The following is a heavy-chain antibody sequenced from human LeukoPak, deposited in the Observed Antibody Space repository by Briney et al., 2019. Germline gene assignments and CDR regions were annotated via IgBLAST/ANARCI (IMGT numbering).Heavy chain of an antibody. CDR1: GFIFSSYG. CDR3: ARDYCSGGSCYSYAFDI. CDR2: IRYDGNKK. J-gene: IGHJ3*02. V-gene: IGHV3-30*02. Sequence: GGSLRLSCAASGFIFSSYGMHWVRQAPGKGLEWVAFIRYDGNKKYYADSVKGRFTISRDNSKNTLYLQMNSLRAEDTAVYYCARDYCSGGSCYSYAFDIWGQGTMVTVSS. D-gene: IGHD2-15*01.